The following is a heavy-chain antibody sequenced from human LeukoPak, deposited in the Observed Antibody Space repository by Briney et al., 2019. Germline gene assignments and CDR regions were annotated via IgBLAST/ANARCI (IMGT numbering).Heavy chain of an antibody. D-gene: IGHD2-2*01. Sequence: ASVKVSCKASGYTFTSYAMHWVRQAPGQRLAWMGWINAGNGNTKYSQKFQGRVTITRDTSASTAYMELSRLRSEDTAVYYCARSPHCSSTSCYLDYWGQGTLVTVSS. V-gene: IGHV1-3*01. CDR3: ARSPHCSSTSCYLDY. CDR2: INAGNGNT. J-gene: IGHJ4*02. CDR1: GYTFTSYA.